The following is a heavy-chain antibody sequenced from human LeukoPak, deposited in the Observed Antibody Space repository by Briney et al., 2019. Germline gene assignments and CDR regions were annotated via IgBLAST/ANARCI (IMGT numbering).Heavy chain of an antibody. J-gene: IGHJ6*02. V-gene: IGHV3-9*01. CDR2: VTWNSGRI. Sequence: GRSLRLSCAASGFTFDDYAMHWVRQAPGKGLEWVSGVTWNSGRIGYADSVKGRFTISRDNAKNSLYLQMNSLRAEDTAFYYCTKDISASGNYGMDVWGQGTTVTVSS. D-gene: IGHD3-10*01. CDR3: TKDISASGNYGMDV. CDR1: GFTFDDYA.